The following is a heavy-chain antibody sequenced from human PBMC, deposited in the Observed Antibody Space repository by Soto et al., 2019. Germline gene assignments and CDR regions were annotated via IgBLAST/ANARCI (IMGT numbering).Heavy chain of an antibody. CDR3: AKDQGFYSGYDYFDY. D-gene: IGHD5-12*01. CDR1: GFTFSSYG. CDR2: ISYDGSNK. J-gene: IGHJ4*02. Sequence: PGGSLRLSCAASGFTFSSYGMHWVRQAPGKGLEWVAVISYDGSNKYYADSVKGRFTISRDNSKNTLYLQMNSLRAEDTAVYYCAKDQGFYSGYDYFDYWGQGTLVTVSS. V-gene: IGHV3-30*18.